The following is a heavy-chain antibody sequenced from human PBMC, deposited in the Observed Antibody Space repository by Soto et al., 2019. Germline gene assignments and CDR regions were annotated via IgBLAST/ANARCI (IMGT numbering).Heavy chain of an antibody. J-gene: IGHJ6*02. V-gene: IGHV4-30-4*01. Sequence: MASETLSLTCTVSGGSISSGDYYWSWIRQPPGKGLEWIGYIYYSGSTYYNPSLKSRVTISVDTSKNQFSLKLSSVTAADTAVYYCARDHYVYDILTGYGYYYGMDVWGQGTTVTVSS. D-gene: IGHD3-9*01. CDR1: GGSISSGDYY. CDR3: ARDHYVYDILTGYGYYYGMDV. CDR2: IYYSGST.